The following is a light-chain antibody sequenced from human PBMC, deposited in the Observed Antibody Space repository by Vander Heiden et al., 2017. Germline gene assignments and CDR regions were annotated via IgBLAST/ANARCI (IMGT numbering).Light chain of an antibody. CDR2: AAS. V-gene: IGKV1-39*01. Sequence: DIQMTQSPSSLSASVGDRVTITCRASQSISSYLNWYQQKPGKAPKLLIYAASSLQSGVPSRFSGSGSRTDFTLSISRLQPEDFATYYCQQRDSTPITFGQGTRMXIK. J-gene: IGKJ5*01. CDR3: QQRDSTPIT. CDR1: QSISSY.